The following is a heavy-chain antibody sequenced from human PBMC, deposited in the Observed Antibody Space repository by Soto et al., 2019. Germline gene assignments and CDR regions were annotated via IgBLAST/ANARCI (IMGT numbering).Heavy chain of an antibody. CDR3: AREIRNYYDSSGYPDS. CDR2: VIPILGVS. V-gene: IGHV1-69*04. CDR1: GGTFRNYT. J-gene: IGHJ4*02. Sequence: GASVKVSCKASGGTFRNYTFSWVRQAPGQGLEWVGRVIPILGVSNFAQKFQGRVTISAGKSTTTAYMELSSLISEDTAVYYCAREIRNYYDSSGYPDSWGQGTLVTVTS. D-gene: IGHD3-22*01.